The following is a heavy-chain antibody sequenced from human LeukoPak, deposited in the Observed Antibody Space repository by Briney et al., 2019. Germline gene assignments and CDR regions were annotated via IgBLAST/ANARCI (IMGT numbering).Heavy chain of an antibody. CDR2: ISYDGSNK. CDR3: AKVKGRAILEAFDI. V-gene: IGHV3-30*18. D-gene: IGHD2-2*01. Sequence: GGSLRLSCAASGFTFSSYGMHWVRQAPGKGLEWVAVISYDGSNKYYADSVKGRFTISRDNSKNTLYLQMNSLRAEDTAVYYCAKVKGRAILEAFDIWGQGTMVTVSS. CDR1: GFTFSSYG. J-gene: IGHJ3*02.